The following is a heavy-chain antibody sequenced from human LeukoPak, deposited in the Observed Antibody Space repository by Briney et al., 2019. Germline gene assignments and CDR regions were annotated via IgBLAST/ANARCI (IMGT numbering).Heavy chain of an antibody. D-gene: IGHD1-26*01. V-gene: IGHV3-33*01. CDR2: IRYDGSNK. CDR3: ARDSRRSIVGATPVDY. Sequence: GGSLRLSCAASGFTLSSYGMDWVRQAPGKGLEWVAVIRYDGSNKYYADSVKGRFTISRDNSKNTLYLQMNSLRAEDTAVYYCARDSRRSIVGATPVDYWGQGTLVTVSS. J-gene: IGHJ4*02. CDR1: GFTLSSYG.